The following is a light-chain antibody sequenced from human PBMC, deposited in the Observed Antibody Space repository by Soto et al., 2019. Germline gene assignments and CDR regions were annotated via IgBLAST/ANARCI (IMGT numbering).Light chain of an antibody. CDR2: AAS. CDR3: QPANSFPLT. CDR1: QGISSW. V-gene: IGKV1-12*01. J-gene: IGKJ4*01. Sequence: DIPITPSPSSLSSFVGDRVTITFRASQGISSWLAWYQQKPGQAPKLLIYAASSLQSGVPSRFSGSGSGTDFTLTISSLQPEDFATYYCQPANSFPLTFGGGTKVDIK.